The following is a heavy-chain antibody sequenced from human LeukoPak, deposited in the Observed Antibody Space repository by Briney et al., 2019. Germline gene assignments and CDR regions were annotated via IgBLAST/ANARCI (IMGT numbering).Heavy chain of an antibody. CDR2: IYPGDSET. V-gene: IGHV5-51*01. J-gene: IGHJ5*02. CDR1: GCLFTNYW. Sequence: GGSLHISCQGSGCLFTNYWIGWVRQLPGKGLEWMGNIYPGDSETRYSPSFQGQVTISADKSISTAYLQWSSLKASDTAMYYCARAWMGATSWFDPWGQGTLVTVSS. CDR3: ARAWMGATSWFDP. D-gene: IGHD1-26*01.